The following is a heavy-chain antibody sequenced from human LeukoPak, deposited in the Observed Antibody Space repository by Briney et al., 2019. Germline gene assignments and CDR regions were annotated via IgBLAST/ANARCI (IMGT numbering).Heavy chain of an antibody. CDR3: ARPNVYSSSSRSAFDI. CDR2: INPSGGST. J-gene: IGHJ3*02. CDR1: GYTFTGYY. V-gene: IGHV1-46*01. Sequence: ASVKVSCKASGYTFTGYYMHWVRQAPGQGLEWMGIINPSGGSTSYAQKFQGRVTMTRDTSTSTVYMELSSLRSEDTAVYYCARPNVYSSSSRSAFDIWGQGTMVTVSS. D-gene: IGHD6-6*01.